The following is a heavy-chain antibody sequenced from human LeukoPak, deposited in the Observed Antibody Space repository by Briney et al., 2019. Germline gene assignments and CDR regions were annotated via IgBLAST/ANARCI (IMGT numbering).Heavy chain of an antibody. J-gene: IGHJ6*03. CDR1: GFTFSSYG. D-gene: IGHD2-15*01. CDR3: ARVESGGSWSYYYMDV. Sequence: PGGSLRLSCAASGFTFSSYGMHWVCQAPGKWLEWVAFIRYDGSNKYYADSVKGRFTISRDNSKNTLYLQMNSLRAEDTAVYYCARVESGGSWSYYYMDVWGKGTPVTVSS. CDR2: IRYDGSNK. V-gene: IGHV3-30*02.